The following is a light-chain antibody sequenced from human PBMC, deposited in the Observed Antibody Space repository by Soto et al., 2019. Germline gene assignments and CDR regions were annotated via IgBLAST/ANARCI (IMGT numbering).Light chain of an antibody. V-gene: IGKV3-15*01. CDR1: QSVSSN. J-gene: IGKJ5*01. CDR2: GAS. CDR3: QQYNNWPPVT. Sequence: ETVMTQSPATLSVSPGERATLSCRASQSVSSNVAWYQQTPGQAPRLLIYGASTRATGIPDRFSGSGSGTEFTLTISILQPEDFAVYYCQQYNNWPPVTFGQGTRLEIK.